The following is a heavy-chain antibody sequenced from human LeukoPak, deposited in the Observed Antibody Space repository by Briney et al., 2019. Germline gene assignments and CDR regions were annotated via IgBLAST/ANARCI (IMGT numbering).Heavy chain of an antibody. CDR2: IYSGGST. CDR3: ARVDTAMVIDY. Sequence: GGSLRLSCAASGFTVSSNYMSWVRQAPGKGLEWVSVIYSGGSTYYADSVKGRFTISRDNSKNTLYLQMNSLRAEDTAVYYCARVDTAMVIDYWGQGTLVTVSS. CDR1: GFTVSSNY. D-gene: IGHD5-18*01. V-gene: IGHV3-66*01. J-gene: IGHJ4*02.